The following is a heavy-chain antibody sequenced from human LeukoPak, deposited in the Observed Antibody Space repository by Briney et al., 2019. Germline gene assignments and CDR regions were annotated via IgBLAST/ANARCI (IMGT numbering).Heavy chain of an antibody. D-gene: IGHD6-19*01. J-gene: IGHJ3*02. V-gene: IGHV3-66*01. CDR1: GFTVSSNY. Sequence: GGSLRLSCAASGFTVSSNYMSWVRQAPGKGLEWVSVIYSGGSTYYADSVKGRFTISRDNSKNTLYLQMNSLRAEDTAVYYCARVKAVAHDAFDIWGQGTMVTVSS. CDR3: ARVKAVAHDAFDI. CDR2: IYSGGST.